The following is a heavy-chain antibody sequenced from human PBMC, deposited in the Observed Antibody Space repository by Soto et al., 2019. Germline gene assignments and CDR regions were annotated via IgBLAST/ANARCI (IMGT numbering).Heavy chain of an antibody. D-gene: IGHD4-4*01. CDR2: IHHSGST. J-gene: IGHJ6*02. CDR3: AGGTDYRWVL. Sequence: QVQLQESGPGLVEPSGTLSLTCGVSDGFITNTHYWWSWVRQPPGKGLEWIGEIHHSGSTNYNPSPGSGVTMSVDTSKNQFPRKLNSLTAAGGAVYYCAGGTDYRWVLWGQGTTVIVSS. V-gene: IGHV4-4*02. CDR1: DGFITNTHYW.